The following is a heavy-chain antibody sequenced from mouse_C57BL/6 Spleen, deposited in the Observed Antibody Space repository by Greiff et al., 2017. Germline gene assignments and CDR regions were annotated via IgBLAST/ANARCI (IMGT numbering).Heavy chain of an antibody. V-gene: IGHV2-4*01. CDR3: AKNGMITWAMDY. J-gene: IGHJ4*01. CDR2: IWSGGST. CDR1: GFSLTSYG. D-gene: IGHD2-4*01. Sequence: VKLMESGPGLVQPSQSLSITCTVSGFSLTSYGVHWVRQPPGKGLEWLGVIWSGGSTDYNAAFISRLSISKDNSKSQVVFKMNSLQADDTAIYYCAKNGMITWAMDYWGQGTSVTVSS.